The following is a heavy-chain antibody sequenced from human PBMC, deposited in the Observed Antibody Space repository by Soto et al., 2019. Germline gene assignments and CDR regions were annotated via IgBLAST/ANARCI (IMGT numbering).Heavy chain of an antibody. V-gene: IGHV4-34*01. D-gene: IGHD1-1*01. CDR3: ARGLREPNYYYYYYYMDV. Sequence: QVQLQQWGAGLLKPSETLSLTCAVYGGSFSGYYWSWIRQPPGKGLEWIGEINHSGSTNYNPSLKSRATISVDTSKNQFSLKLSSVTAADTAVYYCARGLREPNYYYYYYYMDVWGKGTTVTVSS. CDR1: GGSFSGYY. CDR2: INHSGST. J-gene: IGHJ6*03.